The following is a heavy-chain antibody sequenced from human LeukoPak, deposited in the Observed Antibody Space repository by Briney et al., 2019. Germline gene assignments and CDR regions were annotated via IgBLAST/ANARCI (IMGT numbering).Heavy chain of an antibody. CDR1: GFTFSSYS. CDR3: ASQASSSWYGNWFDP. J-gene: IGHJ5*02. V-gene: IGHV3-21*01. Sequence: PGGSLRLSCVASGFTFSSYSMNWVRQAPGKGLEWVSSISSSSSHIYYADSVKGRFTISRDNAKNSLYLQMNSLRAEDTVVYYCASQASSSWYGNWFDPWGQGTLVTVSS. CDR2: ISSSSSHI. D-gene: IGHD6-13*01.